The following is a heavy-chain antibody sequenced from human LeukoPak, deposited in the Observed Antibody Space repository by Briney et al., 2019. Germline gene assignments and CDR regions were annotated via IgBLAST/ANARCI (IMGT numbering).Heavy chain of an antibody. V-gene: IGHV3-23*01. D-gene: IGHD2-15*01. Sequence: GGSLRLSCAASGFTFSSYWMSWVRQAPGKGLEWVSTITDVGDIFYTYSVRGRFTISRDNSKNTVYMQMDGLRAEDTAVYYCTRDRGGSPTDVFDYWGQGTLVTVSS. CDR1: GFTFSSYW. CDR3: TRDRGGSPTDVFDY. CDR2: ITDVGDI. J-gene: IGHJ4*02.